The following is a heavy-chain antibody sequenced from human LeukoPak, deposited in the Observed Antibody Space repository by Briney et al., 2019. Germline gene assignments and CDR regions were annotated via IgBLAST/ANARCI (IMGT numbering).Heavy chain of an antibody. CDR3: ARFPAATFYYYGSGSYYNNWFDP. J-gene: IGHJ5*02. CDR1: GYTFTDYY. Sequence: GASVKVSCKASGYTFTDYYIHWVRQAPGQGLEWMGWINPNSGGTNYAQKFQGRVTMTRDTSISTAYMELSRLRSDDTAVYYCARFPAATFYYYGSGSYYNNWFDPWGQGTLVTVSS. V-gene: IGHV1-2*02. CDR2: INPNSGGT. D-gene: IGHD3-10*01.